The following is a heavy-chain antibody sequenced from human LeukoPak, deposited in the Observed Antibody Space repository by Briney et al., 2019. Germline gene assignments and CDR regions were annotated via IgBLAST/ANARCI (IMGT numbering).Heavy chain of an antibody. D-gene: IGHD2-15*01. CDR2: ISPDGSDT. V-gene: IGHV3-23*01. Sequence: GGSLRLSCAASGFTFTNYPMTWVRQAPGRGLECVSAISPDGSDTKYPDSVNGRSTISRDNSKNTLFLQMNSLRVEDTAVYYCTKDWSAAYWGQGTLVTVSS. J-gene: IGHJ4*02. CDR1: GFTFTNYP. CDR3: TKDWSAAY.